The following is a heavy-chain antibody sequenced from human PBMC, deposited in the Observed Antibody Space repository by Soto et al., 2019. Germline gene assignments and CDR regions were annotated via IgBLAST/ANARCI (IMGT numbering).Heavy chain of an antibody. V-gene: IGHV3-9*01. D-gene: IGHD6-13*01. CDR3: AKGSAAAGGKIGYFDY. CDR2: ISGNSGAI. Sequence: EEQLVEFGGGFGQPGRSLRLSCAASGFTFNDYSMHWVRQAPGKGLEWVSGISGNSGAIGYAESAKGRFTISRDNAKNSLHLQMNSLRAEDSALYYCAKGSAAAGGKIGYFDYWGQGTVVTVSS. CDR1: GFTFNDYS. J-gene: IGHJ4*02.